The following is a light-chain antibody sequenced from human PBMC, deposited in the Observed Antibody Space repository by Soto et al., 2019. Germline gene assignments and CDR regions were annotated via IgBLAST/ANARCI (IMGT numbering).Light chain of an antibody. J-gene: IGKJ1*01. V-gene: IGKV3-20*01. Sequence: EIVLTQSPGTLSLSPGERATLSCRASQSVSSSYLAWYQQKAGQAPRLLIYDGSSRATGIPDRFSGSGSGTDFTLTISRVEPEDFAVYYCQQYGSSSWTFGQGTKVEIK. CDR1: QSVSSSY. CDR3: QQYGSSSWT. CDR2: DGS.